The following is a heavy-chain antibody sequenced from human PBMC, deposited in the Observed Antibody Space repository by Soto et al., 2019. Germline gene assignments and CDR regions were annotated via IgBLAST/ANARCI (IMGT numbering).Heavy chain of an antibody. CDR2: IIPIFGTA. Sequence: QVQLVQSGAEVKKPGSSVKVSCKASGGTFSSYAISWVRQAPGQGLEWMGGIIPIFGTANYAQKFQGRVTITADESTSTAYMELSSLRSEDTAVYYCARVRDYCSSTSCYGVFDYWGQGNLVTVSS. D-gene: IGHD2-2*01. J-gene: IGHJ4*02. CDR3: ARVRDYCSSTSCYGVFDY. CDR1: GGTFSSYA. V-gene: IGHV1-69*01.